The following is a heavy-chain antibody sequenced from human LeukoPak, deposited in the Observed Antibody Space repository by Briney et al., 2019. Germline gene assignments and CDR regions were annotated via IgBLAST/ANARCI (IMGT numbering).Heavy chain of an antibody. D-gene: IGHD1-1*01. CDR1: GFTFSSYG. CDR2: ISYDGSNK. Sequence: GGSLRLSCAASGFTFSSYGMHWVRQDPGKGLEWVAVISYDGSNKYYAESVKGRFTISRDNPKNTLYLQMNSLRAEDTAVYYCATDLDAYWGQGTLVTVSS. CDR3: ATDLDAY. J-gene: IGHJ4*02. V-gene: IGHV3-30*03.